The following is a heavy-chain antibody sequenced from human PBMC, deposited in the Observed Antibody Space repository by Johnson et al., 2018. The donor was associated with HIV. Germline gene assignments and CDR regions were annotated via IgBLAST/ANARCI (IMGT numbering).Heavy chain of an antibody. D-gene: IGHD6-13*01. CDR2: ISYDGSNK. CDR1: GFTFSSYV. J-gene: IGHJ3*02. V-gene: IGHV3-30*04. Sequence: QVQLVESGGGLVQPGGSLRLSCAASGFTFSSYVMHWVRQAPGKGLEWVAFISYDGSNKYYADSVKGRFTISRDNSKNTLYLQMNSLRAEDTAVYYCARVGYSSSWYLGAFDIWGQGTMVTVSS. CDR3: ARVGYSSSWYLGAFDI.